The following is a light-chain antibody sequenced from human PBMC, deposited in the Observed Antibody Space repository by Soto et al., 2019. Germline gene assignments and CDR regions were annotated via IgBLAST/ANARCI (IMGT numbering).Light chain of an antibody. CDR2: DAS. CDR1: QSISRW. CDR3: QQYNNHST. Sequence: DIQLTQSPSTLSASVGNRVTITCRASQSISRWLAWYKQKPGKAPQALIYDASSLKSGVPSRLSGNGSGTEFTLTISSMKPDDFATYYCQQYNNHSTFGQGTRLEIK. J-gene: IGKJ5*01. V-gene: IGKV1-5*01.